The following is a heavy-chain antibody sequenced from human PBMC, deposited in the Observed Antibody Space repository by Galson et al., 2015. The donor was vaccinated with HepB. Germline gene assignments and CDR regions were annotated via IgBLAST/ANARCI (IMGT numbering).Heavy chain of an antibody. CDR3: AREGRYYDYVWGSYRDYYFDY. D-gene: IGHD3-16*02. Sequence: SVKVSCKASGYTFTSYGISWVRQAPGQGLEWMGWISAYNGNTNYAQKLQGRVTMTTDTSTSTAYMELRSLRSDDTAVHYCAREGRYYDYVWGSYRDYYFDYWGQGTRVTVSS. V-gene: IGHV1-18*04. J-gene: IGHJ4*02. CDR2: ISAYNGNT. CDR1: GYTFTSYG.